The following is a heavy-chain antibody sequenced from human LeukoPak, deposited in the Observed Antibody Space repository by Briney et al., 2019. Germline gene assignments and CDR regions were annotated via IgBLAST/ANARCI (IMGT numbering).Heavy chain of an antibody. CDR3: AIVYYDSSGYYRVFDH. D-gene: IGHD3-22*01. J-gene: IGHJ4*02. CDR2: MNPNSGNT. Sequence: ASVKVSYKASGYTFTSYDINWVRQATGQGLEWMGWMNPNSGNTGYAQKFQGRVTMTRNTSISTAYMELSSLRSEDTAVYYCAIVYYDSSGYYRVFDHWGQGTLVTVSS. V-gene: IGHV1-8*01. CDR1: GYTFTSYD.